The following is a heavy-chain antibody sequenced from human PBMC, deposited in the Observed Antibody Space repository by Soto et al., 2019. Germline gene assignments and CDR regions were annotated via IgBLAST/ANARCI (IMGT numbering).Heavy chain of an antibody. CDR1: GFTFSRDG. Sequence: PGGSLRLSCAASGFTFSRDGMSWVRQAPGKGLEWVSLITDNGGSTYYADSVKGRITISRANNKNTLFLQMNSLRAEDTAVYYCAKERATTTAFDYWGQGALVTVSS. V-gene: IGHV3-23*01. CDR2: ITDNGGST. CDR3: AKERATTTAFDY. D-gene: IGHD4-17*01. J-gene: IGHJ4*02.